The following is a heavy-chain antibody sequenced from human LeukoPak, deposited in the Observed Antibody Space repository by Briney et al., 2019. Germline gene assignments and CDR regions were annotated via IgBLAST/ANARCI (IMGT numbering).Heavy chain of an antibody. J-gene: IGHJ4*02. CDR1: GFTFSTYA. CDR3: AKDRAYYSDSSGYYLVRAYDD. D-gene: IGHD3-22*01. CDR2: ISGSGGST. Sequence: PGGSLRLSCAASGFTFSTYAMSWVRQAPRKGLEWVSGISGSGGSTFYADPVKGRFTISRDNSKNSLYPKMNSLRAEDTAVYYCAKDRAYYSDSSGYYLVRAYDDWGQGTLVTVSS. V-gene: IGHV3-23*01.